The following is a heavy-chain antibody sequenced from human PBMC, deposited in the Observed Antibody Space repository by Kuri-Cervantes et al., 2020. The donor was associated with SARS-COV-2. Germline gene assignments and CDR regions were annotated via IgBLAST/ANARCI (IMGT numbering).Heavy chain of an antibody. V-gene: IGHV3-30*18. CDR1: GFTFGSYG. CDR2: ISYDGSNK. J-gene: IGHJ6*02. Sequence: GESLKISCAASGFTFGSYGMHWVRQAPGKGLEWVAVISYDGSNKYYADSVKGRFTISRDNSKNTLYLQMNSLRAEDTAVYYCAKDAGDKGMDVWGQGATVTVSS. CDR3: AKDAGDKGMDV.